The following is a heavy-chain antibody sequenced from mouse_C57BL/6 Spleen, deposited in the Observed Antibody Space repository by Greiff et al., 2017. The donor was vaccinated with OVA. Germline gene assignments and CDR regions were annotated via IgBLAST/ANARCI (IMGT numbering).Heavy chain of an antibody. CDR1: GYTFTSYW. V-gene: IGHV1-50*01. J-gene: IGHJ3*01. Sequence: QVQLQQSGAELVKPGASVKLSCKASGYTFTSYWMQWVKQRPGQGLEWIGEIDPSDSYTNYNQKFKGKATLTVDTSSSTAYMQLSSLTSEDSAVYYCASYYYGSSYKFAYWGQGTLVTVSA. CDR3: ASYYYGSSYKFAY. D-gene: IGHD1-1*01. CDR2: IDPSDSYT.